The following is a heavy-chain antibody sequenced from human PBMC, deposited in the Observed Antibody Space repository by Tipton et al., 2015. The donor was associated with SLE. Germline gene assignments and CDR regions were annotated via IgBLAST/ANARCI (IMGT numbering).Heavy chain of an antibody. V-gene: IGHV4-34*01. CDR3: ARGYGDPDYFDY. Sequence: TLSLTCAVYRDSFSDYFWSWIRQPPGKGLEWIGEINHSGSTNYNPSLKSRVTISVDTSKNQFSLKLSSVTAADTAVYYCARGYGDPDYFDYWGQGTLVTVSS. J-gene: IGHJ4*02. CDR2: INHSGST. D-gene: IGHD3-10*01. CDR1: RDSFSDYF.